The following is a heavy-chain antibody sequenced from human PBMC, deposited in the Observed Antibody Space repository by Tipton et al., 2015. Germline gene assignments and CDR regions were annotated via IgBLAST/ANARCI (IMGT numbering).Heavy chain of an antibody. J-gene: IGHJ6*02. D-gene: IGHD6-13*01. CDR2: VSYDGTKK. CDR1: GFRFSDFA. Sequence: SLRLSCAASGFRFSDFAMHWVRQAPGKGLECVALVSYDGTKKHYADSVRGRFTISRDNFNNTLYLLMNSLRVEDTAVYYCAKDRRAVAAAGLYWYYGMDVWGQGTTVTVSS. V-gene: IGHV3-30*06. CDR3: AKDRRAVAAAGLYWYYGMDV.